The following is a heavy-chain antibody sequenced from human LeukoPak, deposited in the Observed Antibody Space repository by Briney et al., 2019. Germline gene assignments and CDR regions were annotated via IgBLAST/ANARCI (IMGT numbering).Heavy chain of an antibody. D-gene: IGHD3-22*01. J-gene: IGHJ4*02. CDR1: GFTFSNYG. V-gene: IGHV3-30*02. CDR2: IRYDGSNK. Sequence: GGSLRLSCAASGFTFSNYGMHWVRQAPGKGLEWVAFIRYDGSNKYYADSVKGRFTISRDNSKNTLYLQMDSLRVEDTAVYYCATLPYYYDSSGSYYFDYWGQGTLVTVSS. CDR3: ATLPYYYDSSGSYYFDY.